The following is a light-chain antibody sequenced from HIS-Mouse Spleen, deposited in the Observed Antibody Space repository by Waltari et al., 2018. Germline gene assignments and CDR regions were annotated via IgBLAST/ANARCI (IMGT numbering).Light chain of an antibody. CDR1: SSDVGGYNY. V-gene: IGLV2-14*03. J-gene: IGLJ2*01. CDR2: DVS. Sequence: QSALTQPASVSGSPGQSITISCTGTSSDVGGYNYVSGYQQHPGKPPKLMIYDVSNRPSGVSNRFSGSKSGNTASLTISGLQAEDEADYYCSSYTSSSTEVFGGGTKLTVL. CDR3: SSYTSSSTEV.